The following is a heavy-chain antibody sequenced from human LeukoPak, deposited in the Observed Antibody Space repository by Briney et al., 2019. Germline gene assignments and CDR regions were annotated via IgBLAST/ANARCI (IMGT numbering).Heavy chain of an antibody. J-gene: IGHJ4*02. V-gene: IGHV3-21*04. CDR1: GFTLSSYS. Sequence: PGGSLILSCATSGFTLSSYSMTRVRQAPAKGLEWVSSIISSSYIYYADSVKGRFTISRDNAKNSLYLQMNRLSAEDTGVYYCARVAEGVIGHFDYWGQGTLVTVSS. CDR3: ARVAEGVIGHFDY. CDR2: IISSSYI. D-gene: IGHD2-21*01.